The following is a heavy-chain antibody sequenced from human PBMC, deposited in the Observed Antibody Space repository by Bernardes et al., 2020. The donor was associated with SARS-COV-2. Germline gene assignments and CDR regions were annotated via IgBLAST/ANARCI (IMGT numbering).Heavy chain of an antibody. V-gene: IGHV3-48*02. CDR3: ARTGRKWFGELTPFDY. J-gene: IGHJ4*02. CDR1: GFTFSSYS. CDR2: ISSSSSTI. D-gene: IGHD3-10*01. Sequence: GGSLRLSCAASGFTFSSYSMNWVRQAPGKGLEWVSYISSSSSTIYYADSVKGRFTISRDNAKNSLYLQMNSLRDEDTAVYYCARTGRKWFGELTPFDYWGQGTLVAVSS.